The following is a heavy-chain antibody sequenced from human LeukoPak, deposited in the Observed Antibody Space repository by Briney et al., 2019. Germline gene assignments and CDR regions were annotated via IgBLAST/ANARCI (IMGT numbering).Heavy chain of an antibody. D-gene: IGHD5-24*01. V-gene: IGHV4-39*01. Sequence: SETLSLTCTVSGGSISSTSYYWCWIRQPPGKGLEWIGSIYYRGSTYYNPSLMSRVTISLDTSKNQFSLTLRSVTAADTAVYYRARHGDGYNPFDYWGQGILVTVSS. CDR3: ARHGDGYNPFDY. CDR1: GGSISSTSYY. CDR2: IYYRGST. J-gene: IGHJ4*02.